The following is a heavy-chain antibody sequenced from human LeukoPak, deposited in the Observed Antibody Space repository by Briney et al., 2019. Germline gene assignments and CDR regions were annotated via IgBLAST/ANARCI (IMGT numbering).Heavy chain of an antibody. D-gene: IGHD5-24*01. Sequence: SETLSLTCTVSGGSISSYYWSWIRQPPGKGLEWIGYIYYSGSTNYNPSLKSRVTISVDTSKNQFSLKLSSVTAAGTAVYYCASGYRSSYYYYGMDVWGQGTTVTVSS. J-gene: IGHJ6*02. CDR1: GGSISSYY. CDR3: ASGYRSSYYYYGMDV. V-gene: IGHV4-59*01. CDR2: IYYSGST.